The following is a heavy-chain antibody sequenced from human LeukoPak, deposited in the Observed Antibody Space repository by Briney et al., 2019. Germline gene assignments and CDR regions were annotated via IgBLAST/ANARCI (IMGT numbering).Heavy chain of an antibody. V-gene: IGHV4-31*03. J-gene: IGHJ4*02. CDR3: ARGEHYYDSSGSYY. CDR1: GGSISSGGYY. CDR2: IYYSGST. D-gene: IGHD3-22*01. Sequence: ETSQTLSLTCTVSGGSISSGGYYWSWIRQHPGKGLEWIGYIYYSGSTYYNPSLKSRVTISVDTSKNQFSLKLSSVTAADTAVYYCARGEHYYDSSGSYYWGQGTLVTVSS.